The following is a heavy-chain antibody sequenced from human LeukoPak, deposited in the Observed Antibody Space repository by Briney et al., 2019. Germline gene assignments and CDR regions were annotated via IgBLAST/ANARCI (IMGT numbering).Heavy chain of an antibody. CDR1: GGSFSGYY. J-gene: IGHJ4*02. CDR2: INHSGST. V-gene: IGHV4-34*01. Sequence: PSETLSLTCAVYGGSFSGYYWSWIRQPPRKGLEWIGEINHSGSTNYNPSLKSRVTISVDTSKNQFSLKLSSVTAADTAVYYCARGPRFTMVRGVTPTSMPHRWDYWGQGTLVTVSS. CDR3: ARGPRFTMVRGVTPTSMPHRWDY. D-gene: IGHD3-10*01.